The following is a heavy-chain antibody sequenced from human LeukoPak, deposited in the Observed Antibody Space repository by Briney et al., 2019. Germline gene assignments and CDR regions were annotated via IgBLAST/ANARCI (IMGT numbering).Heavy chain of an antibody. CDR2: INHSGST. Sequence: SETLSLTCAVYGESFSDYSWSWIRQPPGKGLEWIGEINHSGSTYYNPSLKSRVTISVDTSKNQISLELTSVTAADTAIYYCANDGYKGYWGQGTLVTVSS. CDR1: GESFSDYS. CDR3: ANDGYKGY. J-gene: IGHJ4*02. D-gene: IGHD5-24*01. V-gene: IGHV4-34*01.